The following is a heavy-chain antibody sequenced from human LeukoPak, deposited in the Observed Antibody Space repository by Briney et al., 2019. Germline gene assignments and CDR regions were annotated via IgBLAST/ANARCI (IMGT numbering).Heavy chain of an antibody. CDR3: ATYINWVAGDV. D-gene: IGHD1-1*01. CDR1: GFTFSESW. J-gene: IGHJ6*02. V-gene: IGHV3-7*01. Sequence: PGVSLRLSCAASGFTFSESWMSWDRQVPGQGLEWVAHINHEGGGIQYVDSVKGRFTISRDNAKDSVYLQMNSLRAEDTAIYHCATYINWVAGDVWGQGTTVIVSS. CDR2: INHEGGGI.